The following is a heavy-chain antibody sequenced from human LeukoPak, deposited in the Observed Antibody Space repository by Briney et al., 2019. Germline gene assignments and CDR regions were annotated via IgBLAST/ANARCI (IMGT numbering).Heavy chain of an antibody. CDR3: AKCSGGTCYDDY. J-gene: IGHJ4*03. V-gene: IGHV3-64*01. Sequence: GGSLRLSCAASGFTFSSYVMHWVRQAPEKGLEFVSGISANGDTTDYVTSVRDRFTISRDNSKNTLYLQMGSLRAEDMAVYYCAKCSGGTCYDDYWGQGTLVTVSS. CDR2: ISANGDTT. D-gene: IGHD2-15*01. CDR1: GFTFSSYV.